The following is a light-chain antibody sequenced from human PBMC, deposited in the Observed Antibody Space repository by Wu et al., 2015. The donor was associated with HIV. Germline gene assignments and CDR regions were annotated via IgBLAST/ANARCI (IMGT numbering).Light chain of an antibody. J-gene: IGKJ5*01. V-gene: IGKV3-11*01. Sequence: EIVLTQSPATLSFSPGETATLSCRASQSVSGTVAWYQQKPGQAPRLLMFDASNRATGISGRFSGGGSVTDFTLTITSLEPEDSAIYYCQQQYKWPLTFGQGTRLEIK. CDR1: QSVSGT. CDR3: QQQYKWPLT. CDR2: DAS.